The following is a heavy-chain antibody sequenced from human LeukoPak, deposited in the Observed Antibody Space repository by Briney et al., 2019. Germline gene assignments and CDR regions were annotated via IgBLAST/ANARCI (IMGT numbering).Heavy chain of an antibody. J-gene: IGHJ4*02. CDR3: ARHSSRGHYYDFDF. D-gene: IGHD3-22*01. Sequence: SVKVSCKAPGDTLITHYISWVRQAPGQGLEWVGRIVPVIGVATYAQSLQGRVIITADRSTNTAYMELSSLRFEDSAVYFCARHSSRGHYYDFDFWGQGSLVTVSS. CDR2: IVPVIGVA. V-gene: IGHV1-69*02. CDR1: GDTLITHY.